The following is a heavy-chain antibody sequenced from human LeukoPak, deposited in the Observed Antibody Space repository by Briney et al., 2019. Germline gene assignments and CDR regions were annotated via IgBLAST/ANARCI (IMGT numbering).Heavy chain of an antibody. CDR3: ATSGIAVAGFDY. J-gene: IGHJ4*02. V-gene: IGHV3-30*02. D-gene: IGHD6-19*01. CDR1: GFTFSSYG. Sequence: GRSLRLSCAASGFTFSSYGMHWVRQAPGKGLEWVAFIRYDGSNKYYADSVKGRFTISRDNSKNTLYLQMNSLRAEDTAVYYCATSGIAVAGFDYWGQGTLVTVSS. CDR2: IRYDGSNK.